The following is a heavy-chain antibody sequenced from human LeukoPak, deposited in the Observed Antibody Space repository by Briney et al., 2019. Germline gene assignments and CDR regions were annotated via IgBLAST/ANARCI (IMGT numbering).Heavy chain of an antibody. CDR3: ARLHCSGGSCYFSLFDY. D-gene: IGHD2-15*01. J-gene: IGHJ4*02. V-gene: IGHV1-46*01. CDR1: GYTFTSYY. CDR2: INPSGGST. Sequence: ASVKASCKASGYTFTSYYMHWVRQAPGQGLEWMGIINPSGGSTSYAQKFQGRVTMTRDMSTSTVYMELSSLRSEDTAVYYCARLHCSGGSCYFSLFDYWGQGTLVTVSS.